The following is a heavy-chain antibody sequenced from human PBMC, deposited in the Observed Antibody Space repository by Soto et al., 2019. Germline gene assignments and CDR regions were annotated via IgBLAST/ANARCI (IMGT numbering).Heavy chain of an antibody. D-gene: IGHD5-18*01. CDR1: GGTFSSYA. Sequence: SVKVFCKASGGTFSSYAISWVRQAPGQGLEWMGGIIPIFGTANYAQKFQGRVTITADESTSTAYMELSSLRSEDTAVYYCARGGYSYGDMDVWGQGTTVTVSS. J-gene: IGHJ6*02. CDR3: ARGGYSYGDMDV. V-gene: IGHV1-69*13. CDR2: IIPIFGTA.